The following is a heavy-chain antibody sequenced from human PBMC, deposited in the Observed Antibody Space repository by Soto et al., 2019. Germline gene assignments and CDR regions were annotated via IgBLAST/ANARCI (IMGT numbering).Heavy chain of an antibody. CDR2: IYYSGST. V-gene: IGHV4-31*03. D-gene: IGHD3-3*01. J-gene: IGHJ4*02. Sequence: SETLSLTCTVSGGSISSGGYYWSWIRQHPGKGLEWIGYIYYSGSTYYNPSLKSRVTISVDTSKNQFSLKLSSVTAADTAVYYCASGRITIFGVVITIDYWGQGTLVTVSS. CDR3: ASGRITIFGVVITIDY. CDR1: GGSISSGGYY.